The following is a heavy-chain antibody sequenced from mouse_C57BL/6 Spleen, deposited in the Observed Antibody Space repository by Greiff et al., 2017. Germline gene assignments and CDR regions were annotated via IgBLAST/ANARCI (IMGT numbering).Heavy chain of an antibody. Sequence: EVQRVESGGGLVQPGGSLSLSCAASGFTFTDYYMSWVRQPPGKALEWLGFIRNKANGYTTEYSASVKGRFTISRDNSQSILYLQMNALRAEDSATYYCARYGSSSYYAMYYWGQGASVTVSS. J-gene: IGHJ4*01. CDR1: GFTFTDYY. V-gene: IGHV7-3*01. CDR2: IRNKANGYTT. CDR3: ARYGSSSYYAMYY. D-gene: IGHD1-1*01.